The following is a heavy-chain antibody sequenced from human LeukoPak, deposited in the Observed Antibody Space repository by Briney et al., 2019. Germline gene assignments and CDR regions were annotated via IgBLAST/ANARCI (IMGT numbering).Heavy chain of an antibody. CDR2: ISGSGGST. CDR3: AKLSALLGPYFDY. D-gene: IGHD7-27*01. V-gene: IGHV3-23*01. J-gene: IGHJ4*02. CDR1: GFTFSSYA. Sequence: GGTLRLSCAASGFTFSSYAMSWVRQAPGKGLEWVSAISGSGGSTYYADSVKGRFTISRDNSKNTLYLQMNGLRAEDTAVYYCAKLSALLGPYFDYWGQGTLVTVSS.